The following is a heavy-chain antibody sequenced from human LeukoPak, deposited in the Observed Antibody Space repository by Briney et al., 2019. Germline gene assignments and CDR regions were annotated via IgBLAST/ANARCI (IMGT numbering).Heavy chain of an antibody. CDR1: GFTFSRYW. CDR3: ARDLGQYYDTSDNWFDP. V-gene: IGHV3-23*01. Sequence: GGSLRLSCAASGFTFSRYWMSWVRQAPGKGLEWVSAISGSGGSTYYADSVKGRFTISRDNAKNTLNLQMNSLRAEDTAVYYCARDLGQYYDTSDNWFDPWGQGTLVTVSS. D-gene: IGHD3-22*01. CDR2: ISGSGGST. J-gene: IGHJ5*02.